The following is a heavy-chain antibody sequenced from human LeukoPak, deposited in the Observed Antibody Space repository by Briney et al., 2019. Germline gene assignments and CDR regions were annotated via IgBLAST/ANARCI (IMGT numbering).Heavy chain of an antibody. CDR2: ISYDGSNK. CDR1: GFTFSSYG. CDR3: ANHYCGGNCGGFDV. J-gene: IGHJ3*01. Sequence: GGSLTLSCAASGFTFSSYGMHWVRQAPGKGLEWVAVISYDGSNKYYADSVKGRFTISRDNSKNTLYLQMNSLRAEDTAVYYCANHYCGGNCGGFDVWGQGTMVTVSS. D-gene: IGHD2-21*02. V-gene: IGHV3-30*18.